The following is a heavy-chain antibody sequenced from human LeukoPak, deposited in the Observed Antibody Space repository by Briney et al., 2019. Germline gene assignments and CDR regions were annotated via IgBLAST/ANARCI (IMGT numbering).Heavy chain of an antibody. CDR1: GYSFTSFW. Sequence: GESLKISCKTSGYSFTSFWITWVRQMPGKGLEWMGRIDPSDSYTNYSPSFQGHVTISADKSISTAYLQWRSLKASDTAMYHCARASGSSWFDPWGQGTLVTVSS. CDR3: ARASGSSWFDP. CDR2: IDPSDSYT. D-gene: IGHD6-19*01. V-gene: IGHV5-10-1*01. J-gene: IGHJ5*02.